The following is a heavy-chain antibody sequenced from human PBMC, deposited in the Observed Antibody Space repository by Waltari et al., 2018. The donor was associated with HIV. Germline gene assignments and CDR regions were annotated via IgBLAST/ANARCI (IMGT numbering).Heavy chain of an antibody. Sequence: VQLVESGGGVVQPGTSIRLSCAVSGFIFSEYAMHWIRQAPGKGLEWVSFVSSDGSVKDYGTSVQGRFNISRDNSKKMIYLHMKDVTDNDTAVYYCARGLLGAAARTPSGYWGQGTRVSVSS. CDR3: ARGLLGAAARTPSGY. J-gene: IGHJ4*01. CDR2: VSSDGSVK. D-gene: IGHD2-2*03. CDR1: GFIFSEYA. V-gene: IGHV3-33*01.